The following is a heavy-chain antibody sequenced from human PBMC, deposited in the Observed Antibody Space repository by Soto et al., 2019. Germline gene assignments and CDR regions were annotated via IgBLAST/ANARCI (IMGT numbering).Heavy chain of an antibody. CDR3: ASGLVTTLHY. J-gene: IGHJ4*02. V-gene: IGHV4-30-4*01. CDR1: GGSISSGDYY. D-gene: IGHD4-17*01. Sequence: SETLSLTCTVSGGSISSGDYYWSWIRQPPGKGLEWIGYIYYSRSTYYNPSLKSRVTISVDRSKNQFSLKLSSVTAADTAVYYCASGLVTTLHYWGQGTLVTVSS. CDR2: IYYSRST.